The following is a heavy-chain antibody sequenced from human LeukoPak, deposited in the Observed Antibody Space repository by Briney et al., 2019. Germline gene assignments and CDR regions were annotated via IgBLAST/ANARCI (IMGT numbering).Heavy chain of an antibody. CDR1: GGSFSGYY. D-gene: IGHD6-13*01. Sequence: SETLSLTCAVYGGSFSGYYWSWIRQPPGKGLEWIGEINHSGSTNYNPSLKSRVTISVDTSKNQFSLKLSSVTAADTAVYYCSSLEVSSSWRYWGQGTLVTVSS. CDR2: INHSGST. J-gene: IGHJ4*02. V-gene: IGHV4-34*01. CDR3: SSLEVSSSWRY.